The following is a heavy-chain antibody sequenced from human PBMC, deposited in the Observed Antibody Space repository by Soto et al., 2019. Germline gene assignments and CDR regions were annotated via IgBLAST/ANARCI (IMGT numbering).Heavy chain of an antibody. D-gene: IGHD6-6*01. CDR1: GGTFSSYA. CDR2: IIPIFGTA. CDR3: ARQRSSSSGGRSMDV. J-gene: IGHJ6*02. V-gene: IGHV1-69*06. Sequence: SVKVSCKASGGTFSSYAISWVRQAPGQGLEWMGGIIPIFGTANYAQKFQGRVTITADKSTSTAYMELSSLRSEDTAVYYCARQRSSSSGGRSMDVWRHGTTVTVSS.